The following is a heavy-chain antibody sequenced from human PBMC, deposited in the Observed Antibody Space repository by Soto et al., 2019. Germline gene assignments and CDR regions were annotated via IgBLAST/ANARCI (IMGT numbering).Heavy chain of an antibody. J-gene: IGHJ4*02. CDR3: ARDSTYYYDSSGYNSLWY. CDR1: GFTFSSYG. V-gene: IGHV3-33*01. Sequence: PGGSLRLSCAASGFTFSSYGMHWVRQAPGKGLGWVAVIWYDGSNKYYADSVKGRFTISRDNSKNTLYLQMNSLRAEDTAVYYCARDSTYYYDSSGYNSLWYWGQGTLVTVSS. CDR2: IWYDGSNK. D-gene: IGHD3-22*01.